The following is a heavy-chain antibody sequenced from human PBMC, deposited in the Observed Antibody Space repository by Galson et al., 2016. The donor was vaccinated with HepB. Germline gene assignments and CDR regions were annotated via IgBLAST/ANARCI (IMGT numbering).Heavy chain of an antibody. CDR2: TFYRSNWQN. CDR1: GDSVSNNNAG. V-gene: IGHV6-1*01. J-gene: IGHJ4*02. CDR3: ARSYLLGRGFGW. Sequence: CAISGDSVSNNNAGWYWIRQSPSRGLECLGRTFYRSNWQNDYAESVTSRISINADTARNEISLHLRSVTPEDTGDYYCARSYLLGRGFGWWGPGTPVTVSS. D-gene: IGHD3-10*01.